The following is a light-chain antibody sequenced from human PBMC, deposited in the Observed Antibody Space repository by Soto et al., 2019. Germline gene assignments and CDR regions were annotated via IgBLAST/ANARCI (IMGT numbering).Light chain of an antibody. J-gene: IGKJ3*01. Sequence: DIVMTQSPLSLPVTPGEPASISCRSSQSLLHSNGYNYLDWYLQKPGQSPQLLIYLGSNQASGVPDRFSGSGSGTDFTLKISRVEAEDVGVYYGMQALHTFTFGPGTKVDIK. CDR3: MQALHTFT. CDR2: LGS. CDR1: QSLLHSNGYNY. V-gene: IGKV2-28*01.